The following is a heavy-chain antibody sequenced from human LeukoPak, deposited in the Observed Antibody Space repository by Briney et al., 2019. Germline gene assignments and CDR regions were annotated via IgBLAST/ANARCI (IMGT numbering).Heavy chain of an antibody. CDR1: GYTFTGYS. D-gene: IGHD1-7*01. J-gene: IGHJ6*02. Sequence: ASVKVSCKASGYTFTGYSIHWVRQAPGQGLEWMGWINPNSGGTNYAQKFQGRVTMTRDTSISTAYMELSRLRSDDTAVYYCAGDRRELRARYYGMDVWGQGTTVTVSS. CDR3: AGDRRELRARYYGMDV. CDR2: INPNSGGT. V-gene: IGHV1-2*02.